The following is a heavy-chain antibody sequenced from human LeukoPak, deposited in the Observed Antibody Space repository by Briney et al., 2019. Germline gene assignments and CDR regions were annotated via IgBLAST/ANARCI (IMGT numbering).Heavy chain of an antibody. CDR2: IYYSGST. CDR3: ARGRFGELLYRFYYYYGMDV. D-gene: IGHD3-10*01. Sequence: SETLSLTCTVSGGSISSGDYYWSWIRQPPGKGLEWIGYIYYSGSTNYNPSLKSRVTISVDTSKNQFSLKLSSVTAADTAVYYCARGRFGELLYRFYYYYGMDVWGQGTTVTVSS. V-gene: IGHV4-61*08. CDR1: GGSISSGDYY. J-gene: IGHJ6*02.